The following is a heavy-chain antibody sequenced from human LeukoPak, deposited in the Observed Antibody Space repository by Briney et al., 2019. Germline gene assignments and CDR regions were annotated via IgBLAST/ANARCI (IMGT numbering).Heavy chain of an antibody. CDR1: GGTFSSYA. D-gene: IGHD6-19*01. Sequence: ASVKVSCKASGGTFSSYAISWVRQAPGQGLEWMGGIIPIFGTANYAQKFQGRVTITADESTSTAYMELSSLRSEDTAVYYCANRIVVAGNWFDPWGQGTLVTVSS. CDR2: IIPIFGTA. CDR3: ANRIVVAGNWFDP. J-gene: IGHJ5*02. V-gene: IGHV1-69*13.